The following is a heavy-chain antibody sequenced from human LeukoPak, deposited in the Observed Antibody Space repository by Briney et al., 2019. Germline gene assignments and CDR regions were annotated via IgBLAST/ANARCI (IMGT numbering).Heavy chain of an antibody. CDR1: GFTVSSNY. CDR2: IYSGGST. D-gene: IGHD3-22*01. CDR3: ARDRTYDYYDSSGSMNYGMDV. V-gene: IGHV3-66*02. Sequence: GGSLRLSCAASGFTVSSNYMSWVRQAPGKGLQWVSVIYSGGSTYYADSVKGRFTISRDNSKNTLYLQMNSLRAEDTAVYYCARDRTYDYYDSSGSMNYGMDVWAKGPRSPSP. J-gene: IGHJ6*02.